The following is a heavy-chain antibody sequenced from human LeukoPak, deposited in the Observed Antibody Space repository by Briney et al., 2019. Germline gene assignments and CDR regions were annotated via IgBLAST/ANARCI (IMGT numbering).Heavy chain of an antibody. J-gene: IGHJ5*02. CDR2: INHSGST. CDR3: ARGSNWFDP. CDR1: GGSFSGYY. V-gene: IGHV4-34*01. Sequence: SETLSLTCAVYGGSFSGYYWSWIRQPPGKGLEWIGEINHSGSTNYNPSLKSRVTISVDTSKNQFSLKLSSVTAADTAVYYCARGSNWFDPWGQGTLVTVSP.